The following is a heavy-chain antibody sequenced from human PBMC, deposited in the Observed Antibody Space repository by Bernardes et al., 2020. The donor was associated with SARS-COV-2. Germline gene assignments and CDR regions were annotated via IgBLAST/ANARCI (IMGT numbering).Heavy chain of an antibody. J-gene: IGHJ4*02. V-gene: IGHV3-23*01. CDR1: GFTFSSYA. Sequence: GGSLRLSCAASGFTFSSYAMSWVRQAPGKGLEWVSTITGSGAGTYYADSVKGRFTISRDNSKNTLYLQINSLRVEDTAVYSCAKDIGGGGSYAPFDCWGQGSLVTVSS. D-gene: IGHD2-15*01. CDR3: AKDIGGGGSYAPFDC. CDR2: ITGSGAGT.